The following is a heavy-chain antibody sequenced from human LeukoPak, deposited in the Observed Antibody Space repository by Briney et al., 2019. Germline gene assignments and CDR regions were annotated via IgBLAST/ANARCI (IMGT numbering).Heavy chain of an antibody. CDR2: IKQDGSEK. J-gene: IGHJ4*02. CDR1: GFTFSTYW. Sequence: PGGSLRLSCEASGFTFSTYWMSWVRQAPGKGLERVANIKQDGSEKYYVDSVKGRFTISRDNAKNSLYLQMNSLRAEDTALYYCAKDKGIVGATLYYFDYWGQGTLVTVSS. D-gene: IGHD1-26*01. V-gene: IGHV3-7*03. CDR3: AKDKGIVGATLYYFDY.